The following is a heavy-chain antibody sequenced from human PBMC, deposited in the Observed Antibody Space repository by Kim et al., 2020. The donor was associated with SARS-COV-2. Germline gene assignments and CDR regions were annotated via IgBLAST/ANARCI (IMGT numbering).Heavy chain of an antibody. CDR1: GFSFSSSW. CDR2: IYSDGSDT. CDR3: ARDSYYALAV. J-gene: IGHJ6*01. V-gene: IGHV3-74*01. Sequence: GGSLRLSCAASGFSFSSSWMHWVRQAPGKGLVWVSRIYSDGSDTTYADSVKGRFTISRDNAKNTLYLQMNSLRAEDTAVYFCARDSYYALAVWGPGTTVT.